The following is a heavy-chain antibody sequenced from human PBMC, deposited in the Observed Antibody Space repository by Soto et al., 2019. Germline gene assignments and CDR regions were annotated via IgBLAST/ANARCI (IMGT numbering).Heavy chain of an antibody. Sequence: EVQVLESGGGLVQPGGSLRLSCAASGLTFSNYAMSWVRKAPGKGLEWVSGISGRGESTYYADSVKGRFTISRDNSKHTLYLQMNSLRVEDTGVYFCAKALTTSWFDPWGQGTLVTVSS. J-gene: IGHJ5*02. D-gene: IGHD4-17*01. CDR2: ISGRGEST. CDR1: GLTFSNYA. CDR3: AKALTTSWFDP. V-gene: IGHV3-23*01.